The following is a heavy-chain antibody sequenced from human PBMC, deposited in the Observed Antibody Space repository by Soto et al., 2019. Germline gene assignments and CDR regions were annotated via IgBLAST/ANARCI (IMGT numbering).Heavy chain of an antibody. Sequence: SETLSLTCAVSGGSISSGGYSWSWIRQPPGKGLEWIGYIYHSGSTYYNPSLKSRVTISVDRSKDQFSLKLSSVTAADTAVYYCAGELGVDAFDIWGQGTMVTVSS. J-gene: IGHJ3*02. CDR1: GGSISSGGYS. D-gene: IGHD7-27*01. CDR2: IYHSGST. V-gene: IGHV4-30-2*01. CDR3: AGELGVDAFDI.